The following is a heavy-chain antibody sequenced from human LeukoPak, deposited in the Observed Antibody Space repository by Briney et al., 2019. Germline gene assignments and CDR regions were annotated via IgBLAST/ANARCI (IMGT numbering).Heavy chain of an antibody. V-gene: IGHV4-31*03. CDR3: ARGEGATVTTFPWFDP. CDR2: IYYSGST. J-gene: IGHJ5*02. CDR1: GGSISSGGYY. Sequence: SETLSLTCTVSGGSISSGGYYWSWIRQHPGKGLEWIGYIYYSGSTYYNPSLKSRVTISVDTSKNQFSLKLSSVTAADTAVYYCARGEGATVTTFPWFDPWGQGTLVTVSS. D-gene: IGHD4-17*01.